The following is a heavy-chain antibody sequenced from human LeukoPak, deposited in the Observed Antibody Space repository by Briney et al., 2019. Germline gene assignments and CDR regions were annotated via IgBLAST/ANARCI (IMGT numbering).Heavy chain of an antibody. CDR3: ARGYCSGGSCHPIFDY. CDR2: ISSSSSSI. D-gene: IGHD2-15*01. V-gene: IGHV3-48*02. CDR1: GFTFSSYS. J-gene: IGHJ4*02. Sequence: GGSLRLSCAPSGFTFSSYSMNWVRQAPGKGLEWVSYISSSSSSIYYADSVKGRFTISRDNAENSLYLQMNSLRDEDTAVYYCARGYCSGGSCHPIFDYWGQGTLVTVSS.